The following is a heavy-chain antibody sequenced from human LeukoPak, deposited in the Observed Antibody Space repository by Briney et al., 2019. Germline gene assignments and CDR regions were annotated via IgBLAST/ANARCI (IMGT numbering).Heavy chain of an antibody. V-gene: IGHV3-15*04. D-gene: IGHD1-26*01. J-gene: IGHJ4*02. Sequence: PGGSLRLSCAASGFTFRNALMYWVRQAPGKGLEWVGHIERKIDGTTDYAAPVKGRFSISRDDSENTLYLQMNSLKTEDTAVYYCSTYIVGASIPGDYWGQGTLLTVS. CDR3: STYIVGASIPGDY. CDR1: GFTFRNAL. CDR2: IERKIDGTT.